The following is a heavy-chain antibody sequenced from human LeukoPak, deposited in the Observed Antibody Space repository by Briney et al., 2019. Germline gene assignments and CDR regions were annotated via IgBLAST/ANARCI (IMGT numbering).Heavy chain of an antibody. CDR3: ARTYCRGGSCHFDY. D-gene: IGHD2-15*01. CDR2: ISYSGST. Sequence: SETLPLTCTVSGGSISSYYWSWIRQPPGKGLEWSGYISYSGSTDSNPSLKRRVTISVDTSKNQISLKLSSVTAADTAVYYCARTYCRGGSCHFDYWGQGTLVTVSS. V-gene: IGHV4-59*08. CDR1: GGSISSYY. J-gene: IGHJ4*02.